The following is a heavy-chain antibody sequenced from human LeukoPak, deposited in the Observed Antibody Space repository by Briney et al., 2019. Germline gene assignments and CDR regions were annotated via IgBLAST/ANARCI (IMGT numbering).Heavy chain of an antibody. CDR3: ARDRWFDP. V-gene: IGHV4-31*03. CDR1: GGSISSGGNY. CDR2: IYNSGST. Sequence: KPSQTLSLTCTVSGGSISSGGNYWSWIRQHPGKGLEWIGYIYNSGSTYYNPSLKSRVTISLDTSKNQFSLKLTSVTAADTAVYYCARDRWFDPWGQGTLVTVS. J-gene: IGHJ5*02.